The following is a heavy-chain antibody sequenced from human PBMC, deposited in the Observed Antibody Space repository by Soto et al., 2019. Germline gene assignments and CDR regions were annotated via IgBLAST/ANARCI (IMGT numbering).Heavy chain of an antibody. Sequence: PGGSPRLSCSASGFTFSSYAMHWVRQAPGKGLEYVTAISSNGGSTYYADSVKGRFTISRDNSKNTLYLQMSSLRAEDTAVYYCVKASGPRVFTNCGGDCYSVYYYGMDVWGQGTTVTVSS. V-gene: IGHV3-64D*08. CDR3: VKASGPRVFTNCGGDCYSVYYYGMDV. D-gene: IGHD2-21*02. CDR1: GFTFSSYA. CDR2: ISSNGGST. J-gene: IGHJ6*02.